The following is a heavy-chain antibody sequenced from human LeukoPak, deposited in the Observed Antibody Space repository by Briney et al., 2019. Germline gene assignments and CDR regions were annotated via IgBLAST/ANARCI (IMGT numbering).Heavy chain of an antibody. CDR1: GFTFSSYA. Sequence: GGSLTLSCAASGFTFSSYAMSWLRQAPGKGLEWFSDISGSGGSTYYTDSVRGRFTISSDNSNNKLDLQMNRLRDKAAAICYCAKDRSGSYTLDCWGQGTLVTASS. D-gene: IGHD1-26*01. CDR3: AKDRSGSYTLDC. CDR2: ISGSGGST. J-gene: IGHJ4*02. V-gene: IGHV3-23*01.